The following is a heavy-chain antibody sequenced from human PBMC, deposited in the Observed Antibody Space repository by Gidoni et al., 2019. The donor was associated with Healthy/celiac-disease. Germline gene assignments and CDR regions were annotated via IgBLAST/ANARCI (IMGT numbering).Heavy chain of an antibody. CDR3: ARHATVTAPMDV. CDR1: GGSISSYY. J-gene: IGHJ6*02. V-gene: IGHV4-59*08. D-gene: IGHD4-4*01. Sequence: QVQLQESGPGLVKPSETLSLTCTVPGGSISSYYWSWIRQPPGKGLEWIGYFYYSGSTNYNPSLKSRVTISVDTSKNQFSLKLSSVTAADTAVYYCARHATVTAPMDVWGQGTTVTVSS. CDR2: FYYSGST.